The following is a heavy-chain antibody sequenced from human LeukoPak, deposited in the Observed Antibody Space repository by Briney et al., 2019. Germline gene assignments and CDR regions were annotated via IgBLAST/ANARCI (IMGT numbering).Heavy chain of an antibody. CDR2: INPNSGGT. CDR1: GYTFTGYY. Sequence: ASVKVSCKASGYTFTGYYMHWVRQAPGQGLEWMGRINPNSGGTNYAQKFQGRVTMTRDTSNSTAYMELSRLRSDDTAVYYCASAPMPYDAFDIWGQGTMVNVSS. V-gene: IGHV1-2*06. CDR3: ASAPMPYDAFDI. D-gene: IGHD2-2*01. J-gene: IGHJ3*02.